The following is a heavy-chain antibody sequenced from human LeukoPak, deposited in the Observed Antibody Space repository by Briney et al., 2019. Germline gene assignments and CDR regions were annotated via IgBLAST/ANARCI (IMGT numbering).Heavy chain of an antibody. Sequence: GGSLRLSCAASGFTFSSYGMHWVRQAPGKGLEWVAFIRYDGSNKYYADSVKGRFTISRDNSKNTLYLQMNSLRAEDTAVYYCAKDYLTQLVLHYFDYWGQGTLVTVSS. CDR1: GFTFSSYG. CDR2: IRYDGSNK. CDR3: AKDYLTQLVLHYFDY. D-gene: IGHD6-13*01. V-gene: IGHV3-30*02. J-gene: IGHJ4*02.